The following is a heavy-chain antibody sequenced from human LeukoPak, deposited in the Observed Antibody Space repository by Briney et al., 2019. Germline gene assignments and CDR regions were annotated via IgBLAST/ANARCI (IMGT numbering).Heavy chain of an antibody. CDR3: AREDRNAFDI. J-gene: IGHJ3*02. CDR1: GYTFSNYG. D-gene: IGHD1-14*01. CDR2: INPYNINT. V-gene: IGHV1-18*01. Sequence: ASVKVSCKASGYTFSNYGVNWVRQAPGQGLEWMGWINPYNINTLYSARFQGRVIMTRDTSTSTVYMELRGLRSDGTAVYFCAREDRNAFDIWGQGTMITVSS.